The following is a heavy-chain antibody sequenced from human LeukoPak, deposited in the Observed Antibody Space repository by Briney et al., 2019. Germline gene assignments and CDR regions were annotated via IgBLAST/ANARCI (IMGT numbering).Heavy chain of an antibody. CDR1: GFTFSSYA. D-gene: IGHD3-10*01. CDR3: ARGYHRYYHGSGRWYNWFDP. CDR2: ISYDGSNK. Sequence: PGGSLRLSCAASGFTFSSYAMHWVRQAPGKGLEWVAVISYDGSNKYYADSVKGRFTISRDNSKNTLYLQMNSLRSEDTAVYYCARGYHRYYHGSGRWYNWFDPWGQGTLVTVSS. J-gene: IGHJ5*02. V-gene: IGHV3-30*04.